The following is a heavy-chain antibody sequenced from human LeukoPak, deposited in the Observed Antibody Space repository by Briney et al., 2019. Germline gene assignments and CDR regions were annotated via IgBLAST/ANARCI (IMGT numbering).Heavy chain of an antibody. CDR3: ARVDYGDYGFDY. V-gene: IGHV3-66*01. J-gene: IGHJ4*02. CDR2: IYSGGST. CDR1: GFTVSSNY. D-gene: IGHD4-17*01. Sequence: GGSLRLSCAASGFTVSSNYMSWVRQAPGKGLQWVSVIYSGGSTYYADSVKGRFTISRDNSKNTLYLQMNSLRAEDTAVYYCARVDYGDYGFDYWGQGTLVTVSS.